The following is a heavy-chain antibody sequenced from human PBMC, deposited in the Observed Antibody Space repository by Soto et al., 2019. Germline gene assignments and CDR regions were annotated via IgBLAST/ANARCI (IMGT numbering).Heavy chain of an antibody. Sequence: SETLSLTCTVSGGSISSYYWSWIRQPAGKGLEWIGRIYTSGSTNDNPSLKSRVTMSVDTSKNQFSLKLSSVTAADTAVYYCARDCLYYDSSGYFGVDPWGQGTLVTVS. CDR1: GGSISSYY. V-gene: IGHV4-4*07. CDR2: IYTSGST. D-gene: IGHD3-22*01. J-gene: IGHJ5*02. CDR3: ARDCLYYDSSGYFGVDP.